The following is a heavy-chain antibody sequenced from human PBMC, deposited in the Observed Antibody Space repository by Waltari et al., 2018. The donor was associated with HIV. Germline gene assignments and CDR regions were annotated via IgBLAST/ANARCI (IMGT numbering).Heavy chain of an antibody. J-gene: IGHJ4*02. CDR3: AKGGANPIDF. CDR2: INSDGSTT. CDR1: RFTLSSYW. D-gene: IGHD1-26*01. V-gene: IGHV3-74*01. Sequence: EVRLVESGGGLVQPGGSLRLSCAASRFTLSSYWMHWVRQAPGKGLVWVSRINSDGSTTSYADSVKGRFTISRDNAKNTLYLQMNSLRAEDTAVYYCAKGGANPIDFWGQGTLVTVSS.